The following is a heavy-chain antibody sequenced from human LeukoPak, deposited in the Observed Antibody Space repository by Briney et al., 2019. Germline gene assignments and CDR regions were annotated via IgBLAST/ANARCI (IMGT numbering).Heavy chain of an antibody. J-gene: IGHJ6*03. CDR2: MNPNSGNT. D-gene: IGHD6-13*01. CDR3: AREGYSSSSAPMDV. V-gene: IGHV1-8*01. CDR1: GYTFTSHD. Sequence: GASVKVSCRASGYTFTSHDINWVRLATGQGLEWMGWMNPNSGNTGYAQKFQGRVTITRNTSISTAYMELSSLRSEDTAVYYCAREGYSSSSAPMDVWGKGTTVTVSS.